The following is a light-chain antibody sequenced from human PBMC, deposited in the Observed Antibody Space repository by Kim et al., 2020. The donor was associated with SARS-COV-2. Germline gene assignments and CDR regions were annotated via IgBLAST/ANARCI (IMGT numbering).Light chain of an antibody. V-gene: IGKV1-27*01. CDR3: QKYNTAPFT. CDR1: RAINNY. J-gene: IGKJ3*01. Sequence: GDRVTITCRASRAINNYSAWYQQKPGKVPKLLIYGASTLQSGVPSRFSGSGSGTDFALTVSGPPPEDVATYYCQKYNTAPFTFRPRTKVDIK. CDR2: GAS.